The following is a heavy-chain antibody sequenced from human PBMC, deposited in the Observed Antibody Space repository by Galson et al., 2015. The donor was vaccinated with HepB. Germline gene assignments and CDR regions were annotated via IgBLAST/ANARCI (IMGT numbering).Heavy chain of an antibody. CDR1: GFTFSSYE. CDR3: ARELPHYYDSSGEFYYYGMDV. J-gene: IGHJ6*02. CDR2: ISSSGSSI. V-gene: IGHV3-48*03. Sequence: SLRLSCAASGFTFSSYEMNWVRQAPGKGLEWVSYISSSGSSIYYADSVKGRFTISRDNAKNSLYLQMNSLRAEDTAVYYCARELPHYYDSSGEFYYYGMDVWGQGTTVTVSS. D-gene: IGHD3-22*01.